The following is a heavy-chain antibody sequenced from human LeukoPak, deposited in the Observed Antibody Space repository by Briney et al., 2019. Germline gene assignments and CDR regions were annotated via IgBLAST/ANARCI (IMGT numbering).Heavy chain of an antibody. V-gene: IGHV1-2*04. J-gene: IGHJ2*01. D-gene: IGHD1-26*01. CDR1: GYTFTGYC. CDR3: ARDIIVGATYRYFDL. CDR2: INPNSGGT. Sequence: ASVKVSCKASGYTFTGYCMHWVRQAPGQGLEWMGWINPNSGGTNYAQKFQGWVTMTRDTSISTAYMELSRLRSDDTAVYYCARDIIVGATYRYFDLWGRGTLVTVSS.